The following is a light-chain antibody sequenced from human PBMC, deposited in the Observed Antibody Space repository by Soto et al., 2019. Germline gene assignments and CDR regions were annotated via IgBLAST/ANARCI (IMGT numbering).Light chain of an antibody. CDR1: SSNIGAGYD. J-gene: IGLJ1*01. CDR2: ANS. V-gene: IGLV1-40*01. Sequence: QSVLTQPPSVSGAPGQRVTISCTGSSSNIGAGYDVHWYQQLPGTAPKLLIYANSNRPSGVPDRFSGSKSGTSASLAITGLQAEDEADYYCQSYDSSLSPYVFGTRTKLTVL. CDR3: QSYDSSLSPYV.